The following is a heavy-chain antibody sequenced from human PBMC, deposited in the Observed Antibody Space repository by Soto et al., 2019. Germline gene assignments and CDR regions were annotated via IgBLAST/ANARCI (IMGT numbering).Heavy chain of an antibody. CDR1: GGSISSYY. Sequence: SETLSLTCTVSGGSISSYYRSWIRQPPGKGLEWIGYIYYSGSTNYNPSLKSRVTISVDNSKNQFSLKVRSVTAADTAVYYCARNLREVEYWYFDLWGRGTLVTVSS. CDR3: ARNLREVEYWYFDL. D-gene: IGHD1-26*01. CDR2: IYYSGST. J-gene: IGHJ2*01. V-gene: IGHV4-59*12.